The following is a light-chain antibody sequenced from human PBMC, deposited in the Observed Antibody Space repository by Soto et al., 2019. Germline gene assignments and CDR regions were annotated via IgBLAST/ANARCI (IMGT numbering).Light chain of an antibody. V-gene: IGKV1-17*03. CDR1: QGIHKY. CDR2: GAS. Sequence: DLQMTQSPSAMSASVGDRVTITCRASQGIHKYLAWFQQKPGKVPKRLIYGASNLQSGVPSRFSGSGSGTEFTITISSLQPEDFATYYCLQHNFYPPTFGQGTRLE. J-gene: IGKJ5*01. CDR3: LQHNFYPPT.